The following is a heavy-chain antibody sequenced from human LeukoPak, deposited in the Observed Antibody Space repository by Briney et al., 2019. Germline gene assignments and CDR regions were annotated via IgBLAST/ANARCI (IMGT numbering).Heavy chain of an antibody. V-gene: IGHV3-48*03. Sequence: GGSLRLSCAASGFTFSSYEMNWVRQAPGKGLEWVSYISSSSSYTNYADSVKGRFTISRDNAKNSLYLQMNSLRAEDTAVYYCARAGYYYDSSSYYQRYKVFDYWGQGTLVTVSS. CDR2: ISSSSSYT. D-gene: IGHD3-22*01. CDR1: GFTFSSYE. J-gene: IGHJ4*02. CDR3: ARAGYYYDSSSYYQRYKVFDY.